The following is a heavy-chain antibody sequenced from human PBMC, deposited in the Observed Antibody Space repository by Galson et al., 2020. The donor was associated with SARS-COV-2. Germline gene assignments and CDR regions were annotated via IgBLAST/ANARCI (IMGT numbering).Heavy chain of an antibody. V-gene: IGHV4-31*03. CDR3: ARASITMIVVNAFDI. J-gene: IGHJ3*02. Sequence: SETLSLTCTVSGGSISSGGYYWSWNRQHPGKGLEWIGYIYYSGSTYYNPSLKSRVTISVDTSKNQFSLKLSSVTAADTAVYFCARASITMIVVNAFDIWGQGTMVTVSS. D-gene: IGHD3-22*01. CDR2: IYYSGST. CDR1: GGSISSGGYY.